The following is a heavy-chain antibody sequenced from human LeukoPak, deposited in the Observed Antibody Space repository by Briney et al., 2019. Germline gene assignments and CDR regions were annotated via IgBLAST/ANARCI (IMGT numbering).Heavy chain of an antibody. Sequence: ASVKVSCKVSGYTLTELSMHWVRQAPGQGLEWMGWINPNSGGTNYAQRFQGRVTMTRDTSISTAYMELSRLRSDDTAVYYCAGSHYDFWSGFRNNAFDIWGQGTMVTVSS. J-gene: IGHJ3*02. CDR1: GYTLTELS. V-gene: IGHV1-2*02. CDR2: INPNSGGT. D-gene: IGHD3-3*01. CDR3: AGSHYDFWSGFRNNAFDI.